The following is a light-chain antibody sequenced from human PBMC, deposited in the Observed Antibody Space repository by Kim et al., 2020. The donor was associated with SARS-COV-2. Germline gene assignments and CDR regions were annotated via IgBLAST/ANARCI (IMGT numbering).Light chain of an antibody. CDR2: GAS. CDR3: QQYTNWFMYT. V-gene: IGKV3D-15*01. J-gene: IGKJ2*01. Sequence: EIVMTQSPATLSVSPGDTASVSCRASQNVGTSVDWYQQKPGQPPRLLIYGASTRATGTPARFSGGGSGTDFTLTISSLQSEDFAVYYCQQYTNWFMYTFGQGTQAGDQ. CDR1: QNVGTS.